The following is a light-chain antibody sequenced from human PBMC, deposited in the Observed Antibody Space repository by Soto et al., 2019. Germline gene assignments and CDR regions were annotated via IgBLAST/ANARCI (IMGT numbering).Light chain of an antibody. Sequence: EIVMTQSPATLSVSPGERATLSCRASQSVSSNLAWYQQKPGQAPRLLISDASTRATGIPARFSGSGSGTEFTLTISSLQSEDFAVYHCQQYSNGPPALTFGGGTKVEIK. CDR1: QSVSSN. CDR3: QQYSNGPPALT. V-gene: IGKV3-15*01. CDR2: DAS. J-gene: IGKJ4*01.